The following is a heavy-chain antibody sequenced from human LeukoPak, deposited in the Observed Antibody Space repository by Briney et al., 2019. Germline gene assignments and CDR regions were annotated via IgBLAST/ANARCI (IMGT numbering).Heavy chain of an antibody. J-gene: IGHJ6*03. CDR1: GESISSYY. D-gene: IGHD2-2*01. CDR2: IYTSGST. V-gene: IGHV4-4*07. CDR3: AREDRYCSSTSCYAEYYYYYMDV. Sequence: SETLSLTCSVSGESISSYYWSWIRQPAGKGLEWIGRIYTSGSTNYNPSLKSRVTISVDTSKNQFSLKLSSVTAADTAVYYCAREDRYCSSTSCYAEYYYYYMDVWGKGTTVTISS.